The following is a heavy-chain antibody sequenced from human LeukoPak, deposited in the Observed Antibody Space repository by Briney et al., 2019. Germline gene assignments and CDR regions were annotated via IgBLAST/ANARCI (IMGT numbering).Heavy chain of an antibody. V-gene: IGHV3-7*01. CDR3: ARDSSSWFYYYYYYYMDV. Sequence: GGSLRLSCAASGFTFSSYWMSWVRQAPGKGLEWVANIKQDGSEKYYVDSVKGRFTISRDNAKNSLYLQMNSLRAEDTAVYYCARDSSSWFYYYYYYYMDVWGKGTTVTVSS. CDR2: IKQDGSEK. D-gene: IGHD6-13*01. CDR1: GFTFSSYW. J-gene: IGHJ6*03.